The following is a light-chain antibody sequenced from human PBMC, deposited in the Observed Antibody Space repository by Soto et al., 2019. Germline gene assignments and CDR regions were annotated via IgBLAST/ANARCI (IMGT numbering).Light chain of an antibody. Sequence: EIVMTQYPATLSVSPGERATLPCRHRQSVSSNLAWYQQKPGQAPRLLLHDASNRATGISARFSGIGSGTDFTLTISSLEPEEFAVYYCQQRSKWPPEVTFGQGTRLEIK. CDR2: DAS. CDR1: QSVSSN. J-gene: IGKJ5*01. CDR3: QQRSKWPPEVT. V-gene: IGKV3-11*01.